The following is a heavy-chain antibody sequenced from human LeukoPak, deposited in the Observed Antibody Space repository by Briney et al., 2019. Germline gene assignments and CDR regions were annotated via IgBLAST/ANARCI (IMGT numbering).Heavy chain of an antibody. CDR2: INHSGST. CDR3: ARGGYYDSSGYYLLGY. CDR1: GGSFSGYY. J-gene: IGHJ4*02. Sequence: SETLSLTCAVYGGSFSGYYWSWIRQPPGKGLEWIGEINHSGSTNYNPSLKSRVTISVDTSKNQFSLKLSSVTAADTAVYYCARGGYYDSSGYYLLGYWGQGTLVTVSS. D-gene: IGHD3-22*01. V-gene: IGHV4-34*01.